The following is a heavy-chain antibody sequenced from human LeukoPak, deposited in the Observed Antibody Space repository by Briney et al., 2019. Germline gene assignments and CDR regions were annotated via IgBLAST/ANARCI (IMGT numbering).Heavy chain of an antibody. J-gene: IGHJ4*02. Sequence: PGRSLRRSGVASRFTFSNSRMDWVCQAPGKGLEWVAVISYDGGNKYYADCVRCRFTISRDNSKNTLYLHLNSLRTEDRAVYYCAKAPWPIYSWNDEDAFDYWGQGTLVTVSS. V-gene: IGHV3-30*18. CDR2: ISYDGGNK. D-gene: IGHD1-1*01. CDR1: RFTFSNSR. CDR3: AKAPWPIYSWNDEDAFDY.